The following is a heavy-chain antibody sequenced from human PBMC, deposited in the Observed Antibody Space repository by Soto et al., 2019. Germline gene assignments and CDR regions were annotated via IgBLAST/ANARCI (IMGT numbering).Heavy chain of an antibody. CDR1: GGSISSHY. D-gene: IGHD2-2*01. V-gene: IGHV4-59*11. CDR2: TYCIGCC. Sequence: QVQMQASGPGLVKPSETLSLTCTVSGGSISSHYWSWIPQTPGKRLEWIGYTYCIGCCTYNLSLKIPVSISVNTSNNQFALELSSVTAVNTAIDYCARDPTSITTGVCSSSSSQGDYYYYVMYVWGQGTTFTVS. J-gene: IGHJ6*02. CDR3: ARDPTSITTGVCSSSSSQGDYYYYVMYV.